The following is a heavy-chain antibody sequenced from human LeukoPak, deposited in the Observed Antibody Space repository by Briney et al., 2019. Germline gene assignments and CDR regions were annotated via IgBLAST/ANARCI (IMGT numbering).Heavy chain of an antibody. D-gene: IGHD2-21*02. CDR3: AKGHVVVTASDAFDI. J-gene: IGHJ3*02. CDR1: GFTFSSYS. Sequence: PGGSLRLSCAASGFTFSSYSMNWVRQAPGKGLEWVSSISSSSSYIYYADSVKGRFTISRDNAKNSLYLQMNSLRAEDTAVYYWAKGHVVVTASDAFDIWGQGTMVTVSS. V-gene: IGHV3-21*01. CDR2: ISSSSSYI.